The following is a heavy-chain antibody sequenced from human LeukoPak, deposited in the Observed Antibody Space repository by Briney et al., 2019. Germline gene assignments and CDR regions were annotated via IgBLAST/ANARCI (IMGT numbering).Heavy chain of an antibody. CDR2: INAGNGDT. Sequence: PGASVKVSCKASGYTFTSYAMHWVSRAPGQRLEWMGWINAGNGDTKYSQKFQGRVTIARDTSASTAYMELSSLGSEDTAVYYCARDRGGTGDFDYWGQGTLVTVSS. V-gene: IGHV1-3*01. CDR1: GYTFTSYA. J-gene: IGHJ4*02. D-gene: IGHD1-1*01. CDR3: ARDRGGTGDFDY.